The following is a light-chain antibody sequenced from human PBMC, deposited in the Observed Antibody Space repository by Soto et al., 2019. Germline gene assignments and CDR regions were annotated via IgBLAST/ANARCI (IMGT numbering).Light chain of an antibody. V-gene: IGKV3-15*01. CDR3: QQNDNWPRT. J-gene: IGKJ1*01. CDR2: GAS. Sequence: EIVMTQSPATLSVSPGEIAALSVMASQSVSNNLAWYQQKPGQAPRLLIHGASTRATDIPARFSGSGSGTEFTLTISSLQSEDFAVYYCQQNDNWPRTFGQGTKVDIK. CDR1: QSVSNN.